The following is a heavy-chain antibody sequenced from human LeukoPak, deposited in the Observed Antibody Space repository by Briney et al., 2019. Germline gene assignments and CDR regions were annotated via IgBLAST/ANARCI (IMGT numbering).Heavy chain of an antibody. CDR3: AKAVNYYGSGMLDY. D-gene: IGHD3-10*01. CDR2: ISGSGGST. Sequence: GGSLRLSCAASGFTFRIYAMSWVRQAPGKGLEWVSAISGSGGSTYYADSVKGRFTISRDNSKNTLYLQMNSLRAEDTAVYYCAKAVNYYGSGMLDYWGQGTLVTVSS. V-gene: IGHV3-23*01. J-gene: IGHJ4*02. CDR1: GFTFRIYA.